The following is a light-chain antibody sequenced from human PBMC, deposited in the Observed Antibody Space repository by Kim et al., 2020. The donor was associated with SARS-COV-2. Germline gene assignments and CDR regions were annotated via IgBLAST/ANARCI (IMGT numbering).Light chain of an antibody. Sequence: DIQMTQSPSSLSASVGDRVTITCRASQSISSYLNWYQQKPGKAPKLLIYAASSLQSGVPSRFSGSGSGTDFTLTISSLQPEDFATYYCQQCYSTHHTLDHETKMEI. CDR3: QQCYSTHHT. V-gene: IGKV1-39*01. J-gene: IGKJ2*01. CDR2: AAS. CDR1: QSISSY.